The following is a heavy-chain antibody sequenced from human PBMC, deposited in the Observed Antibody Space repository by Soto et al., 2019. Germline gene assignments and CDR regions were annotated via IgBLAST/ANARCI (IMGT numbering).Heavy chain of an antibody. J-gene: IGHJ5*02. CDR3: AADYSNYVPFDP. Sequence: EVQLVESGGGLVQPGGSLRLSCAASGFTVSNNYMSWVRHAPGKGLEWVSVIYSGGSTYYADSVKGRFTVSRDNSKNTLYLQMNSLRAEDTAVYYCAADYSNYVPFDPWGQGTLVTVSS. V-gene: IGHV3-66*01. CDR2: IYSGGST. D-gene: IGHD4-4*01. CDR1: GFTVSNNY.